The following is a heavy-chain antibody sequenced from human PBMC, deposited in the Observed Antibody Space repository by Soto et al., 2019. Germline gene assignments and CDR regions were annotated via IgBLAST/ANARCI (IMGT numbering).Heavy chain of an antibody. J-gene: IGHJ3*02. CDR3: ARVPQGGAFDI. Sequence: GGSLRLSCAASGFTVSSNYMSWVRQAPGKGLEWVSVIYSGGATYYADSVKGRFTISRDNSKNTLYLQMNSLRVEDTAVYYCARVPQGGAFDIWGQGTMVTVSS. CDR2: IYSGGAT. D-gene: IGHD1-26*01. V-gene: IGHV3-53*01. CDR1: GFTVSSNY.